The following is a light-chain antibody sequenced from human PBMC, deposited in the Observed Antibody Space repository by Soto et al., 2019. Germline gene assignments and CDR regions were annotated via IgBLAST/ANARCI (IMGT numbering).Light chain of an antibody. CDR2: EVT. CDR3: SSYTSSTAYV. J-gene: IGLJ1*01. Sequence: QSVLTQPASVCGSPGQSITISCTGTSSDVGGYNYVSWYQLHPGKAPKLILYEVTNRPSGVSDRFSGSKSGNTASLTISGLQAEDEADYYCSSYTSSTAYVFGTGTKVTVL. V-gene: IGLV2-14*01. CDR1: SSDVGGYNY.